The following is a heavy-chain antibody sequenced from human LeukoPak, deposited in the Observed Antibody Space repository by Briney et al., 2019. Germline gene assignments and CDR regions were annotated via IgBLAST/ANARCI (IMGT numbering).Heavy chain of an antibody. V-gene: IGHV3-23*01. J-gene: IGHJ4*02. CDR1: GFTFSSHW. Sequence: GGSLRLSCAASGFTFSSHWMTWVRQAPGKGLEWVSAISGSGGSTYYADSVKGRFTISRDNSKNTLYLQMNSLRAEDTAVYYCAKGRYLAYDSSGYYEGPYYFDYWGQGTLVTVSS. CDR2: ISGSGGST. CDR3: AKGRYLAYDSSGYYEGPYYFDY. D-gene: IGHD3-22*01.